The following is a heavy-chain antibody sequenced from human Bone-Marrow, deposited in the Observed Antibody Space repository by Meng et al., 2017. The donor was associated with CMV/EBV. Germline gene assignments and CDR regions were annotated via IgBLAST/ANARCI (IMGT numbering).Heavy chain of an antibody. D-gene: IGHD5-18*01. CDR2: ISYDGSNK. V-gene: IGHV3-30*04. Sequence: GKSLEIYCAAPGFTFRSYAMHCVRQAPGQGLEWGAVISYDGSNKYHSDSVKGRFTISRDNSKSTLYLQMHSLRAEDTAVYYCARDDTPYGYSFSSIDYWGQGTLVTVSS. J-gene: IGHJ4*02. CDR1: GFTFRSYA. CDR3: ARDDTPYGYSFSSIDY.